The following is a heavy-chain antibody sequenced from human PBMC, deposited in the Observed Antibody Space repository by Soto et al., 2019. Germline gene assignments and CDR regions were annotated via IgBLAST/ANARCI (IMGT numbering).Heavy chain of an antibody. Sequence: LVESGGRLVQPGGSLRLSCAVSGFSDNSFAMTWVRQAPGKGLDWIADSSSSGATIVYADSVKGRLSISRDNTRNSLSLQMDSLTLEDTAVYNCARFFVEYSYDQRYVGDWGQGAVVTVSS. D-gene: IGHD3-3*01. CDR1: GFSDNSFA. CDR3: ARFFVEYSYDQRYVGD. J-gene: IGHJ4*02. V-gene: IGHV3-48*03. CDR2: SSSSGATI.